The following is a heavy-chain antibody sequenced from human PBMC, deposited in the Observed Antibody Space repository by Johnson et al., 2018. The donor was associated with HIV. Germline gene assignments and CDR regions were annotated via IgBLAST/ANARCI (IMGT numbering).Heavy chain of an antibody. CDR1: GFTFSSYA. D-gene: IGHD6-13*01. Sequence: VQLVESGGGLVQPGGSLRLSCAASGFTFSSYAMSWVRQAPGKGLEWVSAISGSGGSTCYADSVKGRFTISRDNSKNTLYLQMNSLRAEDTAVYYCARDGESQQLPLGDALDVWGQGTMVTVSS. J-gene: IGHJ3*01. CDR3: ARDGESQQLPLGDALDV. V-gene: IGHV3-23*04. CDR2: ISGSGGST.